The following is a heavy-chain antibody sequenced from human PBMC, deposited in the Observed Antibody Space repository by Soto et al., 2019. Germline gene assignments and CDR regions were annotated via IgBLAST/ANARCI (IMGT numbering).Heavy chain of an antibody. CDR2: IKQDGTEK. D-gene: IGHD3-3*01. Sequence: PGGSLRLSCTASGFVFSHHYMSWVRQAPGKGLEWVANIKQDGTEKSYVDSVSGRFTISRDNDKKLVTLQMTRLTFEDTAVYYCVREKDFWSGYRHDPWRNGIGVTVSS. CDR3: VREKDFWSGYRHDP. CDR1: GFVFSHHY. V-gene: IGHV3-7*01. J-gene: IGHJ5*02.